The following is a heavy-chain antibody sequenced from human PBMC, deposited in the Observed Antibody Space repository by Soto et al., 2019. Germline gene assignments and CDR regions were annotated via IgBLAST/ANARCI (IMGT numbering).Heavy chain of an antibody. J-gene: IGHJ1*01. Sequence: GRSLRLSCAASGFTFSSYGMHWVRQAPGKGLEWVAVISYDGSNKYYADSVKGRFTISRDNSKNTLYLQMNSLRAEDTAVYYCAKGQLSSSWLSDEYFQHWGQGILATASP. D-gene: IGHD6-13*01. CDR3: AKGQLSSSWLSDEYFQH. V-gene: IGHV3-30*18. CDR2: ISYDGSNK. CDR1: GFTFSSYG.